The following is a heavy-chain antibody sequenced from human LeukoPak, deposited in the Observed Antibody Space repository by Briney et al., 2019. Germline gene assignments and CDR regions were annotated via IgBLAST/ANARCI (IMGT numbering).Heavy chain of an antibody. CDR1: GYTFTSYY. Sequence: GASVKVSCKASGYTFTSYYMHWVRQAPGQGLEWMGWINPNSGGTNYAQKFQGRVTMTRDTSISTAYMELSRLRSDDTAVYYCARSILYSSSWTDAFDIWGQGTMVTVSS. V-gene: IGHV1-2*02. CDR3: ARSILYSSSWTDAFDI. J-gene: IGHJ3*02. CDR2: INPNSGGT. D-gene: IGHD6-13*01.